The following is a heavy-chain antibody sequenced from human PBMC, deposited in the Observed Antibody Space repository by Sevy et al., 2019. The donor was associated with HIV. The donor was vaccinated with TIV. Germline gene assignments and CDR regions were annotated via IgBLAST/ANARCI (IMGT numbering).Heavy chain of an antibody. J-gene: IGHJ4*02. Sequence: GGSLRLSCEASGFTFSSYGMSWVRQAPGKGLEWVSYISGTGGSTDYADSVKGRFTISRDNSKNTPYIHMISLRAEDTAVYFCAKDGGRNWDQFFFDSWGQGTLVTVSS. CDR3: AKDGGRNWDQFFFDS. CDR1: GFTFSSYG. CDR2: ISGTGGST. V-gene: IGHV3-23*01. D-gene: IGHD7-27*01.